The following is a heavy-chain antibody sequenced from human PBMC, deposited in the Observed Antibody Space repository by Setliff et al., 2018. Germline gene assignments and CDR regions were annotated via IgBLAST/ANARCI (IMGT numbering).Heavy chain of an antibody. CDR3: ARTCSGSGCYAGLES. D-gene: IGHD2-15*01. Sequence: PGGSLRLSCAASGFTFSNYRMHWVRQAPGKGLEWVTVIWHDGGNKYHADSVKGRFTISRDNSKNTLYLQMNSLRPEDTAVYYCARTCSGSGCYAGLESWGQGTPVTVS. CDR1: GFTFSNYR. J-gene: IGHJ4*02. V-gene: IGHV3-33*08. CDR2: IWHDGGNK.